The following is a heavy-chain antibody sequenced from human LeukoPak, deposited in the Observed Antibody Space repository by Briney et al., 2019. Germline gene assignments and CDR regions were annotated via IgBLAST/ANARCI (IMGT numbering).Heavy chain of an antibody. V-gene: IGHV3-23*01. CDR1: GFTFSSYA. CDR3: AKISGMLDY. Sequence: TGGSLRLSCAASGFTFSSYAMSWVRQAPGKGLEWVSAISGSGGSTYYADSVRSRFTISRDNSKNTLYLQMNSLRAEDTAVYYCAKISGMLDYWGQGTLVTVSS. CDR2: ISGSGGST. J-gene: IGHJ4*02. D-gene: IGHD2-8*01.